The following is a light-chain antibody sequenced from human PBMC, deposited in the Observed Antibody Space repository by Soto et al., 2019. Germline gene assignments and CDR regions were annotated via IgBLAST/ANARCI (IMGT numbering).Light chain of an antibody. J-gene: IGLJ1*01. V-gene: IGLV2-14*01. CDR3: SSYTRTSTLV. Sequence: QSALTQPASVSGSPGQSITISCTGTSSDVGGYNYVAWYQQHPDKAPKLMIFEVTNRPSGASDRFSGSKSGNTASLTISGLQAEDEADYYCSSYTRTSTLVFGTGTKLTVL. CDR2: EVT. CDR1: SSDVGGYNY.